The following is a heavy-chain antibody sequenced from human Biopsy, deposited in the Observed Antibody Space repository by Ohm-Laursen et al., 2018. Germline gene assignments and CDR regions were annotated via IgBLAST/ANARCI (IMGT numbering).Heavy chain of an antibody. CDR2: IYYSWST. Sequence: SETLSLTCTVSGGSVRSPDHRWNWVRRAPGKGLEWIGNIYYSWSTLYNPSLSGRVTMDLDRSTNQFSLKLKSVTSSVTAVYFCARAYFYGMGTSNYFLDSWGQGALVTVSS. CDR1: GGSVRSPDHR. J-gene: IGHJ4*02. D-gene: IGHD3-10*01. V-gene: IGHV4-61*08. CDR3: ARAYFYGMGTSNYFLDS.